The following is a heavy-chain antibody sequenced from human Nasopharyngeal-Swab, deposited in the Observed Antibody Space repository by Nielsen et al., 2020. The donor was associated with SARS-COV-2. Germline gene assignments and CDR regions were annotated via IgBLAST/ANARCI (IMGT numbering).Heavy chain of an antibody. J-gene: IGHJ4*02. CDR3: AREWYYYDSSGYSTYFDY. D-gene: IGHD3-22*01. CDR2: IWYDGSNK. V-gene: IGHV3-33*01. Sequence: GESLKISCAASGFTFSSSGRHWVRQAPGKGLEWVAVIWYDGSNKYYADSVKGRFTISRDNSKNTLYLQMNSLRAEDTAVYYCAREWYYYDSSGYSTYFDYWGQGTLVTVSS. CDR1: GFTFSSSG.